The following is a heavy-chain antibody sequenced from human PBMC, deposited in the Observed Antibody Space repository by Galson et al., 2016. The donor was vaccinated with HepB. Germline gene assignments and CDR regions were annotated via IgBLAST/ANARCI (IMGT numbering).Heavy chain of an antibody. D-gene: IGHD1-14*01. CDR3: GRGGGTSSYYYWGMDV. CDR1: GFTFSTYG. Sequence: SLRLSCADSGFTFSTYGMHWVRQAPGEGLEWVAALSFEGNKQHYADSVKGRFTVSRDNSKNTLYLQMNNLTPDDTAIYYCGRGGGTSSYYYWGMDVWGQGTTVTVSS. CDR2: LSFEGNKQ. V-gene: IGHV3-30*03. J-gene: IGHJ6*02.